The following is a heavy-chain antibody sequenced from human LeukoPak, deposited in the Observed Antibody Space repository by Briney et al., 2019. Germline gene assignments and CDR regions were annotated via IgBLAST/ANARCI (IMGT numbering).Heavy chain of an antibody. D-gene: IGHD1-1*01. CDR2: MSYNGQIT. V-gene: IGHV3-30*18. Sequence: RGSLRLSCAASGFTFSSYGMHWVRQAPGKGLEWVAVMSYNGQITYYADSVKGRFTISRDNSQNMLYLQMNSLRVDDTSVYYCAKVQLERRELLPNFDGWGHRTIVTVSS. CDR1: GFTFSSYG. J-gene: IGHJ4*03. CDR3: AKVQLERRELLPNFDG.